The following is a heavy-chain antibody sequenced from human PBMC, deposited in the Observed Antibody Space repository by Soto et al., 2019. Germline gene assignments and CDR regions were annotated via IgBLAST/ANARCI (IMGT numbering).Heavy chain of an antibody. D-gene: IGHD2-15*01. CDR3: AKDGVYCSGGSCYYYYYMDV. V-gene: IGHV3-23*01. CDR1: GFNFSSYA. Sequence: GGSLRLSCAASGFNFSSYAMSWVRQAPGKGLEWVSAISGSGGSTYYADSVKGRFTISRDNSKNTLYLQMNSLRAEDTAVYYCAKDGVYCSGGSCYYYYYMDVWGKGTTVTVSS. J-gene: IGHJ6*03. CDR2: ISGSGGST.